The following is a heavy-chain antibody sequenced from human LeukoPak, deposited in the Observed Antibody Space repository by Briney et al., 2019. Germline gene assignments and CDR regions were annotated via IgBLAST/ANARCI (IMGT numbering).Heavy chain of an antibody. D-gene: IGHD1-14*01. CDR3: ARFPGIASLEPPDY. V-gene: IGHV5-51*01. Sequence: GESLKISCKGSGYSFSTYWIGWVRQMPGKGLEWMVIIFPGDSDTRYSPTFQGQVTISADRSISTAYLHWSSLKASDTAIYFCARFPGIASLEPPDYWGQGTLVIVSS. J-gene: IGHJ4*02. CDR2: IFPGDSDT. CDR1: GYSFSTYW.